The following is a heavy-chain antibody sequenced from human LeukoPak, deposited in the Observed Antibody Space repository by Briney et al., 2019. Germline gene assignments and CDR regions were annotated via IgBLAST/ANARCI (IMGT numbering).Heavy chain of an antibody. CDR3: ARAPHYYDSSGYYY. V-gene: IGHV4-39*07. CDR1: GGSISSSRYY. Sequence: SETLSLTCTVSGGSISSSRYYWGWIRQPPGKGLEWIGSIYYSGSTYYNPSLKSRVTISVDTSKNQFSLKLSSVTAADTAVYYCARAPHYYDSSGYYYWGQGTLVTVSS. J-gene: IGHJ4*02. CDR2: IYYSGST. D-gene: IGHD3-22*01.